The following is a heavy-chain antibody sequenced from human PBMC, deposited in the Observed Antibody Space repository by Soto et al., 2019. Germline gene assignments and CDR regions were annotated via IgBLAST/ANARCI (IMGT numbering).Heavy chain of an antibody. CDR3: ARDIYDIHAFDI. CDR2: INPNSGGT. V-gene: IGHV1-2*02. Sequence: VKVSCKASGYTFTGYYMHWVRQAPGQGLEWMGWINPNSGGTNYAQKFQGRVTMTRDTSISTAYMELSRLRSDDTAVYYCARDIYDIHAFDIWGQGTMVTVSS. D-gene: IGHD3-9*01. CDR1: GYTFTGYY. J-gene: IGHJ3*02.